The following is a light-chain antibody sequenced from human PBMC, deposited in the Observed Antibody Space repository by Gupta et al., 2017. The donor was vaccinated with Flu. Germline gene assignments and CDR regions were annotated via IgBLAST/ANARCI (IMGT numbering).Light chain of an antibody. V-gene: IGLV2-14*01. J-gene: IGLJ1*01. CDR2: EVN. CDR1: SSDVGTYNY. Sequence: QSALTQPASVSGSPGQSITISCTGTSSDVGTYNYVSWYQQHPGKAPKLMIYEVNNRPSGVSNRFSGSKSGNTASLTVSGLQPEDEAEYYCCSYTSGSTAYVFGPGTKVTVL. CDR3: CSYTSGSTAYV.